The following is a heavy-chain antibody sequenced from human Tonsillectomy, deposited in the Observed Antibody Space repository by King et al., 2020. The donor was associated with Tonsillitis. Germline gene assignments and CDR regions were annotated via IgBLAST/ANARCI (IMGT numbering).Heavy chain of an antibody. CDR2: INGDGSST. V-gene: IGHV3-74*01. Sequence: EVQLVESGGGLVQPGGSLRLSCAASGFTFSSHWMDWVRQAPGKGLVWVSRINGDGSSTSYADSVKGRFTISRDNAKNTLYVQMNSLRAEDTAVYYCVRVAVAGWRYGMDVWGQGTTVTVSS. J-gene: IGHJ6*02. CDR1: GFTFSSHW. CDR3: VRVAVAGWRYGMDV. D-gene: IGHD6-19*01.